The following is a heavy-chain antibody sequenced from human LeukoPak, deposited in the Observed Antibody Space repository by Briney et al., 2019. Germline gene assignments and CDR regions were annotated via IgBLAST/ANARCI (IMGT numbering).Heavy chain of an antibody. CDR1: GFTFSSHA. Sequence: GGSLRLSCAASGFTFSSHAMNWVRQAPGKGLEWVSSISPSSHRIFDADSVKGRFTISRDNAKNSLYLQMNSLRAEDTAVYYCARDVLGSASGVWGKGTTVTISS. J-gene: IGHJ6*04. CDR3: ARDVLGSASGV. D-gene: IGHD2-8*02. CDR2: ISPSSHRI. V-gene: IGHV3-21*01.